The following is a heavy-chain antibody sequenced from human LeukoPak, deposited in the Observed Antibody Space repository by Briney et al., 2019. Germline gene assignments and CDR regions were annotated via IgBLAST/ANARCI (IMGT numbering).Heavy chain of an antibody. V-gene: IGHV4-59*01. CDR1: GGFISSYY. J-gene: IGHJ4*02. D-gene: IGHD3-3*01. CDR2: IYYSGST. Sequence: SETLSLTCTVSGGFISSYYWSWIRQPPGKGLEWIGYIYYSGSTNYNPSLKSRVTISVDTSKNQFSLKLSSVTAADTAVYYCARGYSYDFWSGYREYYFDYWGQGTLVTVSS. CDR3: ARGYSYDFWSGYREYYFDY.